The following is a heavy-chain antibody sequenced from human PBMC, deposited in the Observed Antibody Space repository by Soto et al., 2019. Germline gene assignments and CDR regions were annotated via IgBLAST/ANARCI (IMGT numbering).Heavy chain of an antibody. CDR3: AHIVVAGLGYYFDY. CDR1: GFSLSSTRMA. CDR2: IYWDDDK. Sequence: QITLKESGPTLVKPTQTLTLTCTFSGFSLSSTRMAVGWIRQPPGKALEWLALIYWDDDKRYSPFLKSRLTITKYTSKNQVVLTMSNMDPVDTARDYCAHIVVAGLGYYFDYWGQGTLVTVSS. D-gene: IGHD6-19*01. V-gene: IGHV2-5*02. J-gene: IGHJ4*02.